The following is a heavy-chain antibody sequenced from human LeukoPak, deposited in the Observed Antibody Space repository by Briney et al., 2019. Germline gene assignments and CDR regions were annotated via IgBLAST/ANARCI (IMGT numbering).Heavy chain of an antibody. D-gene: IGHD4-23*01. CDR3: ARDPVEADC. Sequence: GGSLRLSCAASGFTFSGYAMNWVRLAPGKGLEWVSSINGGGNTFYADSVKGRFAISRDNAKNSLYLQMNGLRAEDTAVYYCARDPVEADCWGQGTLVTVSS. V-gene: IGHV3-21*06. CDR1: GFTFSGYA. J-gene: IGHJ4*02. CDR2: INGGGNT.